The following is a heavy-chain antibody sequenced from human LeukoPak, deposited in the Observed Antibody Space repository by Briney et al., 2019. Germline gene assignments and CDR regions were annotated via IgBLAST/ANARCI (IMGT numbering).Heavy chain of an antibody. J-gene: IGHJ4*02. V-gene: IGHV3-30*03. Sequence: PGGSLRLSCAASGFTFSSYGMHWVRQAPGKGLDWVAVISYDGSNKYYADSVKGRFTISRDNSKNTLYLQMNSLGAEDTAVYYCARAGYYRLDYWGQGTQVTVSS. CDR1: GFTFSSYG. CDR2: ISYDGSNK. D-gene: IGHD4-11*01. CDR3: ARAGYYRLDY.